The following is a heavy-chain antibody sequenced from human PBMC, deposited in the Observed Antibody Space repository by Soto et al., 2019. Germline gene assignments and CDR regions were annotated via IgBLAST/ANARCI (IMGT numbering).Heavy chain of an antibody. Sequence: QVQLVESGGGVVQPGRSLRLSCAASGFTFSTYGMHWVRQAPGKGLEWVALIAYDGSNKYYADSVKGRFTISRDNSKNSLYLPMNSLRAEDTAVYYCAKGAYDYGTSSLAFDFWGQGTMVTVSS. D-gene: IGHD6-6*01. CDR2: IAYDGSNK. J-gene: IGHJ3*01. V-gene: IGHV3-30*18. CDR1: GFTFSTYG. CDR3: AKGAYDYGTSSLAFDF.